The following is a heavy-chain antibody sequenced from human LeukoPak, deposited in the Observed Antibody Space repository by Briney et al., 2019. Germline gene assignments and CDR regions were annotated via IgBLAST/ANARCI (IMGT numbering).Heavy chain of an antibody. V-gene: IGHV4-34*01. J-gene: IGHJ5*02. Sequence: PSETLSLTCAVYGGSFSGYYWSWVRQPPGKGLEWIGEINHSGSTNYNPSLKSRVTISVDTSKNQFSLKLSSVTAADTAVYYCARGLTKGAGRRLNWFDPWGQGTLVTVSS. CDR1: GGSFSGYY. CDR2: INHSGST. D-gene: IGHD4-11*01. CDR3: ARGLTKGAGRRLNWFDP.